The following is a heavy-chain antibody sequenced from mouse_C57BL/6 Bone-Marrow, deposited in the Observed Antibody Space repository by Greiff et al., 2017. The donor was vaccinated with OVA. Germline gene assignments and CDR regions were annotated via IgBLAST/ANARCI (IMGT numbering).Heavy chain of an antibody. V-gene: IGHV5-15*01. J-gene: IGHJ1*03. Sequence: EVQLQQSGGGLVQPGGSLKLSCAASGFTFSDYGMAWVRQAPRKGPEWVAFISNLAYSIYYADTVTGRFTISRENAKNTLYLEMSSLRSEDTAMYYCARQRIYYGYDGYFDVWGTGTTVTVSS. CDR1: GFTFSDYG. D-gene: IGHD2-2*01. CDR3: ARQRIYYGYDGYFDV. CDR2: ISNLAYSI.